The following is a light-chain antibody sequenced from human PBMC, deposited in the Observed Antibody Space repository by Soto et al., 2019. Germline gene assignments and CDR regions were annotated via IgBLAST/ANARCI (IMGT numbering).Light chain of an antibody. CDR2: DAS. V-gene: IGKV1-5*01. J-gene: IGKJ1*01. CDR3: QQYNSYSPT. CDR1: QSISSW. Sequence: DIQMTQSPSTLSASVGDRVTITCRASQSISSWLAWYQQKPEKAPKLLIYDASSLESGVPSRFSGSGSGTEFTLTISSLQPDDFATSYCQQYNSYSPTFGQGTKVDIK.